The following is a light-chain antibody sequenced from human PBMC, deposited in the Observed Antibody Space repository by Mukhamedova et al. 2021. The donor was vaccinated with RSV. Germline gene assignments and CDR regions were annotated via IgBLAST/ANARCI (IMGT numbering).Light chain of an antibody. V-gene: IGKV1-12*01. J-gene: IGKJ4*01. Sequence: WYQRRVHGQAPKCLIYSASSLQTGVPSRFSGSRSGTDFTLTISGLQPEDFGTYYCQQSNSLPQLTFGGGTKVEIK. CDR2: SAS. CDR3: QQSNSLPQLT.